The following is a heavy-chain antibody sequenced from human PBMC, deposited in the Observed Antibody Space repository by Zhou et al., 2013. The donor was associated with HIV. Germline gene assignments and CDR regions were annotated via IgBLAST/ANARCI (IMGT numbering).Heavy chain of an antibody. Sequence: QVQLVQSGAEVKKPGSSVKVSCKASGGTFSSYAISWVRQAPGQGLEWMGGIIPIFGTANYAQKFQGRVTITTDESTSTAYMELSSLRSEDTAVYYCAREVVVVPAAIPAFDIWGQGTMVTVSS. V-gene: IGHV1-69*05. CDR3: AREVVVVPAAIPAFDI. D-gene: IGHD2-2*02. J-gene: IGHJ3*02. CDR2: IIPIFGTA. CDR1: GGTFSSYA.